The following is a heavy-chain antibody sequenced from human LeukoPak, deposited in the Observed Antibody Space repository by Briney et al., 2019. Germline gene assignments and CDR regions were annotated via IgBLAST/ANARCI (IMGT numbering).Heavy chain of an antibody. D-gene: IGHD5-24*01. CDR1: GFPFSDYY. J-gene: IGHJ6*03. CDR2: ISDSGTTI. CDR3: ARDRSGNGNTFYYYYYMDV. Sequence: PGGSLRLSCAASGFPFSDYYLSWIRQAPGKGLEWVSYISDSGTTISYADSVKGRFTISRDNAKNSLYLQMNSLRAEDTAVYYCARDRSGNGNTFYYYYYMDVWGKGTTVTVSS. V-gene: IGHV3-11*04.